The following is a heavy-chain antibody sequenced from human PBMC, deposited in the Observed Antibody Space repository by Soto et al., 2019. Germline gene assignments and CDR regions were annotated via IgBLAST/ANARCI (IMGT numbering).Heavy chain of an antibody. D-gene: IGHD2-15*01. CDR3: ARGSSVVVAGKVDY. CDR2: IYYSGST. V-gene: IGHV4-59*01. Sequence: SETLSLTCTVSGGSISSYYWSWIRQPPGKGLEWIGYIYYSGSTNYNPSLKSRVTISVDTSKNQFSLKLSSVTAADTAVYYCARGSSVVVAGKVDYWGQGTLVTVS. J-gene: IGHJ4*02. CDR1: GGSISSYY.